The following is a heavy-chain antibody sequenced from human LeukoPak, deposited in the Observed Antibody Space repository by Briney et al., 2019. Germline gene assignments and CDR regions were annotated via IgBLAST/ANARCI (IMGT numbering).Heavy chain of an antibody. Sequence: PSETLSLTCTVSGGSISYYYWSWIRQPPGKGLEWIGHIYSGGNTKYNPSLKSRVTISVDTSENRFSLKLTSVTAADTAVYYCVRHPSSGWYVGYFDYWGQGTLVTVSS. CDR1: GGSISYYY. D-gene: IGHD6-19*01. CDR3: VRHPSSGWYVGYFDY. V-gene: IGHV4-4*09. CDR2: IYSGGNT. J-gene: IGHJ4*02.